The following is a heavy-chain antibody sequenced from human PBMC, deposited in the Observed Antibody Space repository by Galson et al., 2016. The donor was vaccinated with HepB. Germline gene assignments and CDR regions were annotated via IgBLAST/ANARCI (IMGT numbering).Heavy chain of an antibody. CDR1: GDSIVNSGYY. J-gene: IGHJ4*02. CDR2: SYYSGST. V-gene: IGHV4-39*01. Sequence: SETRSLTCIVSGDSIVNSGYYWGWIRQTPGKGLEWIGSSYYSGSTYYNASLRSRITISVDTSKNQFSLKLSSVTAADTALYFCARHSRHFDVVTGPSPGYFDFWGQGTLVTASS. CDR3: ARHSRHFDVVTGPSPGYFDF. D-gene: IGHD3-9*01.